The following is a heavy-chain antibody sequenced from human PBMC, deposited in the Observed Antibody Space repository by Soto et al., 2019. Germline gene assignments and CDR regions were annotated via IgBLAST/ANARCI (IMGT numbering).Heavy chain of an antibody. CDR1: GVSVRIYG. CDR2: ISSSSSTI. D-gene: IGHD2-15*01. Sequence: PGGCMRLGCAASGVSVRIYGVNWVRQAPGKGLEWVSYISSSSSTIYYADSVKGRFTISRDNAKNSLYLQMNSLRAEDTAVYYCARDRYCSGGSCYHFFTTFDIWGQGTMVTVSS. CDR3: ARDRYCSGGSCYHFFTTFDI. V-gene: IGHV3-48*01. J-gene: IGHJ3*02.